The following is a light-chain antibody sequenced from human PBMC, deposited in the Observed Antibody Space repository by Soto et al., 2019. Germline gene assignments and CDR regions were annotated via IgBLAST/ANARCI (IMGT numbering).Light chain of an antibody. CDR3: SSYGGRNNLL. V-gene: IGLV2-8*01. J-gene: IGLJ2*01. CDR1: SSDVGGYNY. Sequence: SALTQPPSASGSPGQSVTISCTGTSSDVGGYNYVSWYQQHPGKAPKVMIYEVSKRPSGVPGRFSGSKSGNTASLTVSGLQAEDEADYYCSSYGGRNNLLFGGGTKLTVL. CDR2: EVS.